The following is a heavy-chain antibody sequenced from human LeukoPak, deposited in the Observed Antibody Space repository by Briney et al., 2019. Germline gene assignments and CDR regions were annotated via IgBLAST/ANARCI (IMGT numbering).Heavy chain of an antibody. CDR3: GRGRSMND. Sequence: GGSLRLSCEASGFTFSKYWMSWVRQAPGKGLECVANIAEDGSEKYYVDSVKGRITISRDNAKNTLYLQMNSLRVDDTAVYYCGRGRSMNDWGQGTPVTVSS. J-gene: IGHJ4*02. CDR1: GFTFSKYW. CDR2: IAEDGSEK. D-gene: IGHD5-24*01. V-gene: IGHV3-7*01.